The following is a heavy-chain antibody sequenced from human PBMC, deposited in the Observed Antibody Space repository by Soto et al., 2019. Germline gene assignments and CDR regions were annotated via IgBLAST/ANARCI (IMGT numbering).Heavy chain of an antibody. CDR3: ARDEMGYCSGGSCYTPGGLDV. CDR2: IWHDGSNK. Sequence: GGSLRLSCTASGFMFSNFGMHWVRQAPGTGLEWVAVIWHDGSNKYFAESVKGRFTMSRDNAKDTLYLQMNSLRVEDTAVYYCARDEMGYCSGGSCYTPGGLDVWGLGTTVTVSS. V-gene: IGHV3-33*01. D-gene: IGHD2-15*01. CDR1: GFMFSNFG. J-gene: IGHJ6*02.